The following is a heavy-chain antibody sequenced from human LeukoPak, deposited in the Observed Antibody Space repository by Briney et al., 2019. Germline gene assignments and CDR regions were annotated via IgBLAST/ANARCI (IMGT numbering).Heavy chain of an antibody. J-gene: IGHJ5*02. CDR2: VYYSGST. D-gene: IGHD5-12*01. Sequence: SETLSLTCTVSGGSISNSYWSWIRQPPGKGLEWIGYVYYSGSTNYNPSLKSRVTISVDTSKDQISLKLTSVTAADTAVYYCARRSRGYDTHLGLWFDPWGQGTLVTVSS. CDR1: GGSISNSY. CDR3: ARRSRGYDTHLGLWFDP. V-gene: IGHV4-59*08.